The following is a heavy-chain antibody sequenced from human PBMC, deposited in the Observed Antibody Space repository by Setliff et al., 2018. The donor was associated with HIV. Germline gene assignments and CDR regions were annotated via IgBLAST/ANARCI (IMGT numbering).Heavy chain of an antibody. V-gene: IGHV1-2*02. J-gene: IGHJ4*02. CDR2: ISPDNANT. CDR1: GYTFTDYF. Sequence: ASVKVSCKSSGYTFTDYFMHWVRQAPGQGLEWMGWISPDNANTRISQRFRGSVTMTRDTSISTVYMELSGLTSDDTAVYFCARQLSNSLDHWGQGALVTVSS. D-gene: IGHD1-1*01. CDR3: ARQLSNSLDH.